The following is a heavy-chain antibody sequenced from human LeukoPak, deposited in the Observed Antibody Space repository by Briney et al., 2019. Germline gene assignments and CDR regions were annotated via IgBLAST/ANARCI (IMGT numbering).Heavy chain of an antibody. CDR3: AVSLVVGYYGMDA. CDR2: IIPIFGIA. CDR1: GGTFSSYA. J-gene: IGHJ6*02. D-gene: IGHD2-15*01. Sequence: SVKVSCKASGGTFSSYAISWVRQAPGQGLEWMGRIIPIFGIANYAQKFQGRVTITADKSTSTAYMELSSLRSEDTAVYYCAVSLVVGYYGMDAWGQGTTVTVSS. V-gene: IGHV1-69*04.